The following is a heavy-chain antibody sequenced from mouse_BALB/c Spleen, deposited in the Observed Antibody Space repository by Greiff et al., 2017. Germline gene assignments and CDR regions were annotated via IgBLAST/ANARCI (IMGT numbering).Heavy chain of an antibody. CDR1: GFTFSSYT. V-gene: IGHV5-12-2*01. Sequence: EVKLMESGGGLVQPGGSLKLSCAASGFTFSSYTMSWVRQTPEKRLEWVAYISNGGGSTYYPDTVKGRFTISRDNAKNTLYLQMSSLKSEDTAMYYCARGAATFPYWYFDVWGAGTTVTVSS. CDR2: ISNGGGST. J-gene: IGHJ1*01. CDR3: ARGAATFPYWYFDV. D-gene: IGHD1-2*01.